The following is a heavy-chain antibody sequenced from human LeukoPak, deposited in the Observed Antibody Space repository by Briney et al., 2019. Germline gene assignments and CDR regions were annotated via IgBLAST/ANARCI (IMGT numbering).Heavy chain of an antibody. V-gene: IGHV3-43*02. Sequence: GGSLRLSCVASGLNFDDSAMHWVRQAPGKGLEWVSLISADGGSTFSADSVKGRFSISRDNSKNSLYLQMNSLRSEDTAMYYCARESGKFDYWGQGTPVAVSS. CDR2: ISADGGST. CDR3: ARESGKFDY. CDR1: GLNFDDSA. J-gene: IGHJ4*02.